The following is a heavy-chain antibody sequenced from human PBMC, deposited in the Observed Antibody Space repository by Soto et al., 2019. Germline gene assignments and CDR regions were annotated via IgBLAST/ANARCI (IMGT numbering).Heavy chain of an antibody. J-gene: IGHJ4*02. CDR1: GFTFSSYA. V-gene: IGHV3-23*01. D-gene: IGHD1-26*01. Sequence: PGGSLRLSCAASGFTFSSYAMSWVRQAPGKGLEWVSAISGSGGSTYYADSVKGRFTISRDNSKNTLYLQMNSLRAEDTAIYYCTRLKGEPSANSFDSWGRGALVTVSS. CDR2: ISGSGGST. CDR3: TRLKGEPSANSFDS.